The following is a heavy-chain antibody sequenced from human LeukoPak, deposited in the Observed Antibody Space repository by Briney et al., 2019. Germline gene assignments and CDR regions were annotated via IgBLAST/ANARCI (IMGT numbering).Heavy chain of an antibody. CDR2: ISSSSTYI. V-gene: IGHV3-21*01. D-gene: IGHD4/OR15-4a*01. Sequence: PGGSLRLSCAASGFTFSSYIMNWVRQAPGMGLEWVSSISSSSTYIYYADSVKGGFTISRDNTKNSLYLQMNSLRAEDTAVYYCARFQGAHYWGQGTLVTVSS. CDR1: GFTFSSYI. CDR3: ARFQGAHY. J-gene: IGHJ4*02.